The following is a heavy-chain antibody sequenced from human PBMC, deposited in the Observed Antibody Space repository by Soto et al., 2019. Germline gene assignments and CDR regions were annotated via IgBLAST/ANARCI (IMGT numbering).Heavy chain of an antibody. CDR3: ASRILAVAGTEHYFDY. CDR2: IYHSGST. Sequence: QVQLQESGPGLVKPSGTLSLTCAVSGGSISSSNWWSWVRQPPGKGLEWIGEIYHSGSTNDNPSLKSRVTISVDKSKNQFSLKLSSVTAADTAVYYCASRILAVAGTEHYFDYWGQGTLVTVSS. J-gene: IGHJ4*02. CDR1: GGSISSSNW. V-gene: IGHV4-4*02. D-gene: IGHD6-19*01.